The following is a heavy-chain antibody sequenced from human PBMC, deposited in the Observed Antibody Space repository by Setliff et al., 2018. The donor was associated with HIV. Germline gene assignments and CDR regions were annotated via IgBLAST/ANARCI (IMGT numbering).Heavy chain of an antibody. CDR3: ARDPRGLLSPVPRGYFDY. CDR2: IYHSGTT. V-gene: IGHV4-38-2*02. Sequence: SETLSLTCNVSGFSISSNYYWGWVRQPPGRGLEWIGNIYHSGTTYYNPSFKTRVAISIDTSKNYVSLKLRSLTAADTAIYYCARDPRGLLSPVPRGYFDYWGQGALVTVSS. CDR1: GFSISSNYY. J-gene: IGHJ4*02. D-gene: IGHD3-22*01.